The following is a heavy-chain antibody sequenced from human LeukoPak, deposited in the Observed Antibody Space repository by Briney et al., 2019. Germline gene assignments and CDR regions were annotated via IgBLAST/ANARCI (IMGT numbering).Heavy chain of an antibody. CDR3: ARGAYSSSSSSGYYYYYMDV. CDR1: GYTFTSYG. J-gene: IGHJ6*03. Sequence: ASVKVSCKASGYTFTSYGISWVRQAPGQGLEWMGWISAYNGNTNYAQKFQGRVTITADESTSTAYMELSSLRSEDTAVYYCARGAYSSSSSSGYYYYYMDVWGKGTTVTVSS. V-gene: IGHV1-18*01. D-gene: IGHD6-6*01. CDR2: ISAYNGNT.